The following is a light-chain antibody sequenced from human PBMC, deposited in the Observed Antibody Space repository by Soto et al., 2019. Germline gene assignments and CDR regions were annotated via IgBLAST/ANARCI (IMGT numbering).Light chain of an antibody. J-gene: IGLJ2*01. V-gene: IGLV2-14*01. CDR2: EVT. CDR3: SSYTSAYTVV. Sequence: QSALTQPASVSGSPGQSIAISCTGSSSDVGIYNYVSWYQQHPGKVPKLIIYEVTNRPSGVSNRFSGSKSGNTASLTISGLQAEDEADYYCSSYTSAYTVVFGGGTKLTVL. CDR1: SSDVGIYNY.